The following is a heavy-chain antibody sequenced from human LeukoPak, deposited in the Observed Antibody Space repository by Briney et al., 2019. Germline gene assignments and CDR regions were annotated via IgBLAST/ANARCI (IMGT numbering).Heavy chain of an antibody. CDR2: IRYDGSNK. V-gene: IGHV3-30*02. J-gene: IGHJ3*02. CDR1: GFTFINYG. D-gene: IGHD2-21*02. CDR3: AREWLAVVTAIDAFDI. Sequence: PGGSLRLSCAASGFTFINYGMHWVRQAPGKGLEWVAFIRYDGSNKYYADSVRGRFTISRDNSKNTLYLQMNSLRAEDTAVYYCAREWLAVVTAIDAFDIWGQGTMVTVSS.